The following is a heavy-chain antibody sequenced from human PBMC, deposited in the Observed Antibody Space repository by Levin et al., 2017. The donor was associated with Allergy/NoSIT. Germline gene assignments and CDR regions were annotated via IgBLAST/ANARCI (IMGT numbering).Heavy chain of an antibody. J-gene: IGHJ3*02. CDR1: GFTFSSYG. D-gene: IGHD5-24*01. V-gene: IGHV3-30*18. CDR3: AKDDRDGYSRHAFDI. Sequence: GESLKISCAASGFTFSSYGMHWVRQAPGKGLEWVAVISYDGSNKYYADSVKGRFTISRDNSKNTLYLQMNSLRAEDTAVYYCAKDDRDGYSRHAFDIWGQGTMVTVSS. CDR2: ISYDGSNK.